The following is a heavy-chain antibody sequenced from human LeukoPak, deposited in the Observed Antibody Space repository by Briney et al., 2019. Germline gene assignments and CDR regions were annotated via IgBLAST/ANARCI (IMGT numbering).Heavy chain of an antibody. Sequence: GGSLRLSCEASGFTFSSYEMNWVRQAPGKGLGWVSYISSSGSYTNYADSVKGRFTISRDNAKNSLYLQMNSLRAEDTAVYYCARLGTGDNWGQGTLVTVSS. CDR3: ARLGTGDN. D-gene: IGHD3/OR15-3a*01. CDR2: ISSSGSYT. CDR1: GFTFSSYE. V-gene: IGHV3-48*03. J-gene: IGHJ4*02.